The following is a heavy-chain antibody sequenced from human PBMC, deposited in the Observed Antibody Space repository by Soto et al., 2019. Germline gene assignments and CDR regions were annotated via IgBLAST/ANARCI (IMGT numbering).Heavy chain of an antibody. V-gene: IGHV1-3*01. CDR1: GYTFTSYA. D-gene: IGHD2-2*01. J-gene: IGHJ5*02. Sequence: EASVKVSCKASGYTFTSYAMHWVRQAPGQRLEWMGWINAGNGNTKYSQKFQGRVTITRDTSASTAYMELSSLRSEDTAVYYCAREAPYCSSTSCYQAWFDPWGQGTLVTVSS. CDR2: INAGNGNT. CDR3: AREAPYCSSTSCYQAWFDP.